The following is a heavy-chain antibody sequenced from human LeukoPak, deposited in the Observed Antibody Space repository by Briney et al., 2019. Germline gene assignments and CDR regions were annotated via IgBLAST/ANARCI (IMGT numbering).Heavy chain of an antibody. CDR2: ISESGSST. CDR1: GFPISSYA. V-gene: IGHV3-23*01. D-gene: IGHD2-21*01. CDR3: AVSVVIDTLGVLAFDI. J-gene: IGHJ3*02. Sequence: GGSLRLSCVASGFPISSYAMGWVRQAPEKGLEWVSAISESGSSTFYADSAKGRFAISRDNSKSTLFLQTNSLRAEDTAIYYCAVSVVIDTLGVLAFDIWGQGTMVTVSS.